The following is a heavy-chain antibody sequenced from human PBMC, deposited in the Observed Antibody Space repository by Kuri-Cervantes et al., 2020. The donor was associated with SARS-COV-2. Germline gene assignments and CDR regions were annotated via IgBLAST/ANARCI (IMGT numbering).Heavy chain of an antibody. CDR2: IYSGST. Sequence: ESLKISCTVSGGSISSHYWSWIRQPPGKGLEWIGYIYSGSTNYNPSLKSRVTISVDTSKNQFSLKLSSVAAADTAVYYCARFLGFYYYMDVWGKGTTVTVSS. D-gene: IGHD3-16*01. CDR1: GGSISSHY. CDR3: ARFLGFYYYMDV. V-gene: IGHV4-59*11. J-gene: IGHJ6*03.